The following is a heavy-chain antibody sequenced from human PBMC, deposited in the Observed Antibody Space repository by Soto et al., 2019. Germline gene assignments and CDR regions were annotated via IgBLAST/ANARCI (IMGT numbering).Heavy chain of an antibody. CDR1: GYVFNHYA. D-gene: IGHD6-13*01. V-gene: IGHV1-18*04. CDR3: AREGGSSTYYPLELDY. Sequence: ASVKVSCKASGYVFNHYAINWVRQAPGQGLEWMGWLAPFNGKTSSLQKLQDRMSVTIDTAASTAYLELNSLTSDDTGVYFCAREGGSSTYYPLELDYWGQGTQVTVSS. CDR2: LAPFNGKT. J-gene: IGHJ4*02.